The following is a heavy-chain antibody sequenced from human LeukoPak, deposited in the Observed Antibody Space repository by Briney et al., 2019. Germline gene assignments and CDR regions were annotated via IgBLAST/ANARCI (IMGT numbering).Heavy chain of an antibody. CDR2: IYTSGST. J-gene: IGHJ4*02. V-gene: IGHV4-61*02. CDR1: GGSISSGSYY. Sequence: PSETLSLTCTVSGGSISSGSYYWRWIRQPAGTGLEWIGRIYTSGSTNYNPSLKSRVTISVDTSKNQFSLKLSSVTAADTAVYYCARVAFPGFDYWGQGTLVTVSS. CDR3: ARVAFPGFDY.